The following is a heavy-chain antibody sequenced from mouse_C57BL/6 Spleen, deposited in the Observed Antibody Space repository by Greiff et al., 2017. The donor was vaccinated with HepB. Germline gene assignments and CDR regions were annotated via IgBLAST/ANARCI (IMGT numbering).Heavy chain of an antibody. V-gene: IGHV1-76*01. CDR3: ARGEIYYDSYWYFDV. J-gene: IGHJ1*03. CDR1: GYTFTDYY. CDR2: IYPGSGNT. Sequence: VQLQQSGAELVRPGASVKLSCKASGYTFTDYYINWVKQRPGQGLEWIARIYPGSGNTYYNEKFKGKATLTAEKSSSTAYMQLSSLTSEDSAVYFCARGEIYYDSYWYFDVWGTGTTVTVSS. D-gene: IGHD2-4*01.